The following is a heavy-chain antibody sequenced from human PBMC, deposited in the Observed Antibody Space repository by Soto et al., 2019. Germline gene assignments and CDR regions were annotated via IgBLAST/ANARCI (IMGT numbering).Heavy chain of an antibody. CDR2: IYHSGST. J-gene: IGHJ4*02. CDR3: ARQPLRLGRDGRASEFDY. D-gene: IGHD1-26*01. CDR1: GGSISSGGYS. Sequence: PSETLSLTCAVSGGSISSGGYSWSWIRQPPGKGLEWIGYIYHSGSTYYNPSLKSRVTISVDTSKNQFSLKLSSVTAADTAVYYCARQPLRLGRDGRASEFDYWGQGTLVTVSS. V-gene: IGHV4-30-2*01.